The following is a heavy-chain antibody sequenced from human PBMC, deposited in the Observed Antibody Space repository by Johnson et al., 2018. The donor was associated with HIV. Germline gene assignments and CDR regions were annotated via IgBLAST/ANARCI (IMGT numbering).Heavy chain of an antibody. CDR1: GFTFRSYW. D-gene: IGHD6-6*01. J-gene: IGHJ3*02. CDR3: ARSLPYSSSVGFDI. V-gene: IGHV3-7*01. Sequence: MMLVESGGGLVQPGGSLRLSCVVSGFTFRSYWMTWVRQAPGKGLEWVANIKQDGSEKYYVDSVKGRFTISRDNAKNSLYLQMNSLRAEDTAVYYCARSLPYSSSVGFDIWGQGTGVTVSS. CDR2: IKQDGSEK.